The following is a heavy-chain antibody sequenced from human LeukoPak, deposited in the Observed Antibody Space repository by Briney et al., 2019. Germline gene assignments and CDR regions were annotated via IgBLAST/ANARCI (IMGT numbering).Heavy chain of an antibody. CDR3: GKEGGA. Sequence: GGSLRLSCAASGFTFSSYAMSWVRQAPGKGLEWVSAISGSGGSTYYADSVGGRFTISRDNSKDMVYLQMNSLKVEDTATYYCGKEGGAWGQGTKVTVSS. V-gene: IGHV3-23*01. CDR1: GFTFSSYA. J-gene: IGHJ5*02. CDR2: ISGSGGST. D-gene: IGHD3-16*01.